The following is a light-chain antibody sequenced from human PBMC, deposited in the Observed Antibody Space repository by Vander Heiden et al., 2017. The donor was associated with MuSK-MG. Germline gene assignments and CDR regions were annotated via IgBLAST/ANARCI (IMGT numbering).Light chain of an antibody. CDR1: QTRLYSPNNKNY. Sequence: DIVMTQSAYSLPVSLGERATIHCKSSQTRLYSPNNKNYLAWFQQKPGQPPKLLVYWAFSRQSGVPERFSGSGSGTHFSLTISSLQAEDVAVYYCQQDDNSPWTFGQGTKVXIK. CDR2: WAF. J-gene: IGKJ1*01. V-gene: IGKV4-1*01. CDR3: QQDDNSPWT.